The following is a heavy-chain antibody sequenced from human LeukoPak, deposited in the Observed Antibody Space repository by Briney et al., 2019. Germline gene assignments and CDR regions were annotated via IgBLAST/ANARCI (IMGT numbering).Heavy chain of an antibody. J-gene: IGHJ4*02. Sequence: PSETLSLTCAVYGGSFSGYYWSWIRQPPGKGLEWIGEINHSGSTNYNPSLKSRVTISVDTSKNQFSLKLSSVTAADTAVYYCARDGGYNWNGERRGFDYWGQGTLVTVSS. V-gene: IGHV4-34*01. CDR1: GGSFSGYY. CDR3: ARDGGYNWNGERRGFDY. D-gene: IGHD1-20*01. CDR2: INHSGST.